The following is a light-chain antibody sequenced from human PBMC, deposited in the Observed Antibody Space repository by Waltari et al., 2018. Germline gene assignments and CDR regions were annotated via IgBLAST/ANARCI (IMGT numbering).Light chain of an antibody. Sequence: QSVSRQPPSVSAAPGQKVPISCSGSRAHIGNDYGSWYQPPPGTAPTPLIYDNAKRHSGIPDRFSGSKSGTSATLGITGLQTGDEADYYCGTWDRSRSAWVFGGGTELTVL. CDR2: DNA. J-gene: IGLJ3*02. V-gene: IGLV1-51*01. CDR3: GTWDRSRSAWV. CDR1: RAHIGNDY.